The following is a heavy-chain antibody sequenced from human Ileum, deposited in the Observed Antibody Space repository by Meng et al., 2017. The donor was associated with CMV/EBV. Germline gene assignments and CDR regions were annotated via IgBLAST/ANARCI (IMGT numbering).Heavy chain of an antibody. Sequence: GESLKISCAASGFTFSTYGMNWVRQAPGKGLEWVSYISSASDYIYYADSVKGRFTISRDNAKNSLHLQMSSLRAEDTALYYCARDIVISDAFDVWGQGTMVTVSS. CDR3: ARDIVISDAFDV. CDR1: GFTFSTYG. J-gene: IGHJ3*01. V-gene: IGHV3-21*01. D-gene: IGHD1-26*01. CDR2: ISSASDYI.